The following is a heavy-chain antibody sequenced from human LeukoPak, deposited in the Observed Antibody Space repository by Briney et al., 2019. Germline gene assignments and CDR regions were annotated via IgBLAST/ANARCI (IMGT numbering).Heavy chain of an antibody. J-gene: IGHJ4*02. D-gene: IGHD3-10*01. CDR2: ISWDGGST. V-gene: IGHV3-43D*03. CDR1: GFTFDDYA. CDR3: AKGFGEGSGSYPGDY. Sequence: GGSLRLSCAASGFTFDDYAMHWVRQAPGKGLEWVSLISWDGGSTYYADSVKGRFTISRDNSKNSLYLQMNSLRAEDTALYYCAKGFGEGSGSYPGDYWGQGTPVTVSS.